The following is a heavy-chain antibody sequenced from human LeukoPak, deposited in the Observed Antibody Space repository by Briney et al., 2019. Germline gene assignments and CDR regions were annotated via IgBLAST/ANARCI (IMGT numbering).Heavy chain of an antibody. CDR3: ARDLGLLWFGELFDY. CDR2: ISAYNGNT. Sequence: ASVKVSCKASGYTFTGYYMHWVRQAPGQGLEWMGWISAYNGNTNYAQKLQGRVTMTTDTSTSTAYMELRSLRSDDTAVYYCARDLGLLWFGELFDYWGQGTLVTVSS. D-gene: IGHD3-10*01. CDR1: GYTFTGYY. V-gene: IGHV1-18*04. J-gene: IGHJ4*02.